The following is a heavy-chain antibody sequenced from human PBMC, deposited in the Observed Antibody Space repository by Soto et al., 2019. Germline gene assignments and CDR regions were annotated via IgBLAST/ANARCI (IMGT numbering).Heavy chain of an antibody. V-gene: IGHV1-2*04. Sequence: QVQLVQSGAEVKKPGASVKVSCKASGYTFTGYYMHWVRQAPGQGLEWMGWINPNSGGTNYAQKFQGWVTMTRDTSCSTAYMELSRLGSDDTAVYYCARDGGRLLWFGELGGFDPWGQGTLVTVSS. J-gene: IGHJ5*02. D-gene: IGHD3-10*01. CDR2: INPNSGGT. CDR1: GYTFTGYY. CDR3: ARDGGRLLWFGELGGFDP.